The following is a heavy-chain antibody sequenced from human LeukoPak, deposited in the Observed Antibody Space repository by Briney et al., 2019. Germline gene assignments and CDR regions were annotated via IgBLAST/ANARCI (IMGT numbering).Heavy chain of an antibody. D-gene: IGHD4-11*01. CDR3: ASSGIDSNYSTYYYYGMDV. CDR1: QFNFSDYA. Sequence: PGTSLRLSCAASQFNFSDYAMHWVRQAPVKELEWVAVIWYDGSNKYYADSVKGRFTISRDNSKNTLYLQMNSLRAEDTAVYYCASSGIDSNYSTYYYYGMDVWGQGTTVTVSS. J-gene: IGHJ6*02. CDR2: IWYDGSNK. V-gene: IGHV3-33*08.